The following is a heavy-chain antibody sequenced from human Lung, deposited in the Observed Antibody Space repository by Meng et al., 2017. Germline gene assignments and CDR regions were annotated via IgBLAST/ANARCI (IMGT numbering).Heavy chain of an antibody. V-gene: IGHV4-30-4*01. CDR1: GGYISSSNYY. J-gene: IGHJ2*01. CDR2: IYNSGST. CDR3: ARGQKGYFDL. Sequence: QESGPGLVKPSQTLSLTCPVSGGYISSSNYYWSWIRQPPGKGLEWSGHIYNSGSTYYNPSLKSRITISVDTSKNQFSLKLSSVTAADTAVYYCARGQKGYFDLWGRGTLVTVSS.